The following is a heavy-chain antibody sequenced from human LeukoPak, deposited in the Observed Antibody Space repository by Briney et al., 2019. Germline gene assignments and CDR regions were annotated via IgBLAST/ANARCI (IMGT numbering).Heavy chain of an antibody. CDR3: ARGRTPTDY. CDR2: IYYRGTT. V-gene: IGHV4-59*01. Sequence: KPSETLSLTCTVSGGSISSYYWSWIRQPPGKGLEWIGCIYYRGTTNHNPSLKSRVSISVDTSKNQFSLKLSSVTAADTAVYYCARGRTPTDYWGQGTLVTVFS. D-gene: IGHD1/OR15-1a*01. J-gene: IGHJ4*02. CDR1: GGSISSYY.